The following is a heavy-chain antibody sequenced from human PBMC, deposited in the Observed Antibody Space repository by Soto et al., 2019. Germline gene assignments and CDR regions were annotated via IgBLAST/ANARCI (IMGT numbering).Heavy chain of an antibody. J-gene: IGHJ6*02. CDR3: ARGRDYYYYYGMDV. CDR1: GGTFSSYA. D-gene: IGHD3-10*01. Sequence: GASVKVSCKASGGTFSSYAISWVRQAPGQGLEWMGGIIPIFGTANYAQKFQGRVTITADESTSTAYMELSSLRSEDTAVYYCARGRDYYYYYGMDVWGQGTTVTVSS. CDR2: IIPIFGTA. V-gene: IGHV1-69*13.